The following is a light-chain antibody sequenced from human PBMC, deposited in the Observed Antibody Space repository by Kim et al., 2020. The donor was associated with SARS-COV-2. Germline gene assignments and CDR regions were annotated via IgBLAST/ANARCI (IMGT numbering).Light chain of an antibody. CDR3: CSYAGSSFYV. V-gene: IGLV2-23*02. CDR1: SSDVGSYNL. CDR2: EVS. Sequence: QSALTQPASVSGSPGQTITISCTGTSSDVGSYNLVSWYQQHPGKAPKLMIYEVSKRPSGVSNCFSASKSGNTASLTISGLQAEDEADYYCCSYAGSSFYVFGTGTKVTVL. J-gene: IGLJ1*01.